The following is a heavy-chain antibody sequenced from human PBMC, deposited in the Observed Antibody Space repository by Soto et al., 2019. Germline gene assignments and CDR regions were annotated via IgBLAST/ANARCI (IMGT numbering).Heavy chain of an antibody. D-gene: IGHD3-9*01. CDR3: AKVALVMGFYYYARDV. V-gene: IGHV3-23*01. J-gene: IGHJ6*02. Sequence: EVQLLESGGGLAQPAGSLRLSCAASGFTFTTYAMVWVRQAPGKGLEWVSTISDSGHKTYYADSVKGRFTISRDNSKNTLFLQLNSLRAEDTAVYYCAKVALVMGFYYYARDVWGQGTTVTVSS. CDR2: ISDSGHKT. CDR1: GFTFTTYA.